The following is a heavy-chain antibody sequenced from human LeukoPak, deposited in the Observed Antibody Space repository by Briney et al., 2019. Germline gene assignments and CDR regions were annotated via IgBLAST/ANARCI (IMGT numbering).Heavy chain of an antibody. CDR2: INHSGST. CDR3: ARTGYCSGGSCSGYFQH. CDR1: GGSFSGYY. Sequence: PSETLSLTCAVYGGSFSGYYWSWLRQPPGKGLEWVGEINHSGSTNYNPSLKSRVTISVDTSKNQFSLKLSSVTAADTAVYYCARTGYCSGGSCSGYFQHWGQGTLVTVSS. V-gene: IGHV4-34*01. J-gene: IGHJ1*01. D-gene: IGHD2-15*01.